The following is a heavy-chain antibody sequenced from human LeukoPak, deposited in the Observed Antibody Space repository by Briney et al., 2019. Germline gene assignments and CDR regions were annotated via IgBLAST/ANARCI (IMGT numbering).Heavy chain of an antibody. D-gene: IGHD3-16*01. CDR1: GYSISSGYY. CDR3: ARTKRIMTGAFDI. V-gene: IGHV4-38-2*02. J-gene: IGHJ3*02. Sequence: SETLSLTCTVSGYSISSGYYWGWIRQPPGKGLEWIGSIYHSGSTYYNPSLKSRVTISVDTSKNQFSLKLSSVTAADTAVYYCARTKRIMTGAFDIWGQGTMVTVSS. CDR2: IYHSGST.